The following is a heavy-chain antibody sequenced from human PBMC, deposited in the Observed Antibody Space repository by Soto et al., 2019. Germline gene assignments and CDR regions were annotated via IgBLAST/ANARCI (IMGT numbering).Heavy chain of an antibody. Sequence: QVQLVQSGAEVKKPGSSVKVSCKASGGTFSSYAISWVRQAPGQGLEWMGGIIPIFGTANYAQKFQGRVTITADESTSTAYMELSSLRSEDTDVYYCASDCSGGSCYPHYYDYYGMDVWGQGTTVTVSS. CDR2: IIPIFGTA. CDR1: GGTFSSYA. V-gene: IGHV1-69*01. D-gene: IGHD2-15*01. CDR3: ASDCSGGSCYPHYYDYYGMDV. J-gene: IGHJ6*02.